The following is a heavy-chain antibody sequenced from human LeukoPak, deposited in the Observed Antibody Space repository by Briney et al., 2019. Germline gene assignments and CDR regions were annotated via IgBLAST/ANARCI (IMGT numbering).Heavy chain of an antibody. Sequence: GASVKVSCKASGYTFTRYGISWVRQAPGQGPEWMGWISGYNGHTNYAQKFQGRVTMTADTSTSTAYMELRSLRSDDTAVYYCARGQGNRLLWVGESLSNINPLDYWGQGTLVIVSS. V-gene: IGHV1-18*01. J-gene: IGHJ4*02. CDR1: GYTFTRYG. D-gene: IGHD3-10*01. CDR2: ISGYNGHT. CDR3: ARGQGNRLLWVGESLSNINPLDY.